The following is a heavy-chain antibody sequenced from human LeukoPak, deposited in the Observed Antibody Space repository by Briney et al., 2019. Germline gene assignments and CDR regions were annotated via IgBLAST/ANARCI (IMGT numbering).Heavy chain of an antibody. CDR1: GYSFTSYW. J-gene: IGHJ3*02. CDR2: IYPGDSDT. Sequence: GESLKISCKGSGYSFTSYWIGWVRQMPGKGLEWMGIIYPGDSDTRYSPSFQGQVTISADKSISTAYLQWSSLKASDTAMYYRARQVYDSSGYDAFDIWGQGTMVTVSS. D-gene: IGHD3-22*01. CDR3: ARQVYDSSGYDAFDI. V-gene: IGHV5-51*01.